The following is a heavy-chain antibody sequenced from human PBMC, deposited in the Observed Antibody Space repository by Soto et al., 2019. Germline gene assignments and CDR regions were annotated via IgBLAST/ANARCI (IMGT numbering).Heavy chain of an antibody. CDR3: AFGHYYGSGSYALSWFDT. Sequence: SETLSLTCAVYGGSPRGYYWIWIRHPPGKGLEWIGEINHSGSTNYNPSLKSRVTISVDTSKNQFSLKLSSVTAADTAVYYCAFGHYYGSGSYALSWFDTWCQGTLIT. CDR2: INHSGST. D-gene: IGHD3-10*01. CDR1: GGSPRGYY. J-gene: IGHJ5*02. V-gene: IGHV4-34*01.